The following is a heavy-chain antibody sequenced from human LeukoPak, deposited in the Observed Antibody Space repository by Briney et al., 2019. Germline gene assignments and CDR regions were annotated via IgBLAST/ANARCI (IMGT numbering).Heavy chain of an antibody. V-gene: IGHV4-34*01. CDR3: ARGRVSSSTWYSTYYYYFYMDV. D-gene: IGHD1-1*01. CDR1: GGSFSGYY. CDR2: INHSGST. Sequence: SETLSLTCAVYGGSFSGYYWSWIRQPPGKGLEWIGEINHSGSTNYNPSLKSRVTISVDTSKNQFSLKLRSVTAADTAVYFCARGRVSSSTWYSTYYYYFYMDVWGKGTTVTVSS. J-gene: IGHJ6*03.